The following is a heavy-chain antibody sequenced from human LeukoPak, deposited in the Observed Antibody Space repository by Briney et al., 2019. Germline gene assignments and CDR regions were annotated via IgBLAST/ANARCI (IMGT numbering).Heavy chain of an antibody. D-gene: IGHD3-16*01. CDR3: ASPLQRAYGY. CDR2: ISSSSSAI. V-gene: IGHV3-48*02. J-gene: IGHJ4*02. Sequence: PGGSLRLSCAASGFTFSSYEMNWVRQAPGKGLEWVSYISSSSSAIYYADSVKGRFTISRDNAKNSLYLQMNSLRDEDTAVYYCASPLQRAYGYWGQGTLVTVSS. CDR1: GFTFSSYE.